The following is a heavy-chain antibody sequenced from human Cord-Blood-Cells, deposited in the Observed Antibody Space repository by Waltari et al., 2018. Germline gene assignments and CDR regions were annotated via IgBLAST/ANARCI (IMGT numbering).Heavy chain of an antibody. V-gene: IGHV4-39*01. D-gene: IGHD3-10*01. CDR2: IYYSGST. CDR3: ARLRFGELNFDY. CDR1: GGSISSSRFY. Sequence: QLQLQASGPGLVQPSETLSLSRTVSGGSISSSRFYWGWTPPPPGKGLEWIGSIYYSGSTYYNPSLKSRVTISVDTSKNQFSLKLSSVTAADTAVYYCARLRFGELNFDYWGQGTLVTVSS. J-gene: IGHJ4*02.